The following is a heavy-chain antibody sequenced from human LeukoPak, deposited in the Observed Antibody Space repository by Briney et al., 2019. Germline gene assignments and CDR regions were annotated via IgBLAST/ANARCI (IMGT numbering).Heavy chain of an antibody. Sequence: SETLSLTCTVSGGSISSYYWSWIRQPPGKGLEWIGYIYYSGSTNYNPSLKSRVTKSVDTSKNQFSLKLSSVTAADTAVYYCARGRTGTNWFDPWGQGTLVTVSS. J-gene: IGHJ5*02. CDR2: IYYSGST. V-gene: IGHV4-59*01. CDR1: GGSISSYY. CDR3: ARGRTGTNWFDP. D-gene: IGHD1-14*01.